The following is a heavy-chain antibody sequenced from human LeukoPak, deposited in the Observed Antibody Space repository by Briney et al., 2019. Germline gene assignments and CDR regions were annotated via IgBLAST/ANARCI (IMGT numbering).Heavy chain of an antibody. V-gene: IGHV4-39*01. D-gene: IGHD2-2*01. CDR2: IYYSGST. J-gene: IGHJ3*02. CDR3: ARITAAKQDAFDI. CDR1: GGSISSSSYY. Sequence: SETLSLTCTVSGGSISSSSYYWGWIRQPPGKGLEWIGSIYYSGSTYYNPSLKSRVTISVDTSKNQFSLKLSSVTAADTAVYYCARITAAKQDAFDIWGQGTMVTVSS.